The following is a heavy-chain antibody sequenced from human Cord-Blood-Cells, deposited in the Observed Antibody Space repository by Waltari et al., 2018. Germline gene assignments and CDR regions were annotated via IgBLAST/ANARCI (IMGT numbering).Heavy chain of an antibody. D-gene: IGHD1-20*01. CDR1: GGTFSSYA. J-gene: IGHJ3*02. CDR2: LSPTFCTA. Sequence: QVQLVQSGAEVKKPGSSVKVSCKASGGTFSSYAISWVRQAPGQGLEWLGGLSPTFCTADSSLKSQARVTLPAHNPPTTPYMELRRLGSEYTAVYYLPRGGAGDHNWDDAFDIWGQGTMVTVSS. V-gene: IGHV1-69*06. CDR3: PRGGAGDHNWDDAFDI.